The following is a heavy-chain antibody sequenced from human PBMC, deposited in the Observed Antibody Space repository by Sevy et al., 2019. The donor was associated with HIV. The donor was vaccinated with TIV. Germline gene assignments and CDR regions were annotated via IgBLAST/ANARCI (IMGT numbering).Heavy chain of an antibody. D-gene: IGHD2-15*01. V-gene: IGHV1-8*01. CDR2: MNPNSGNT. CDR3: ARGPRCSGGSCTSHCYFDL. J-gene: IGHJ2*01. Sequence: ASVKVSCKASGYTFTRYDINWVRQATGQGLEWMGWMNPNSGNTGYAQKFQGRVTMTRNTSISTAYMELSSLRSEDTAVYYCARGPRCSGGSCTSHCYFDLWGRGTLVTVSS. CDR1: GYTFTRYD.